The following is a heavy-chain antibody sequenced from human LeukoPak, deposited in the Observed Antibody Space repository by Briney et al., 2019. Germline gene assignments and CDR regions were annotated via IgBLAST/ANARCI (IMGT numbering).Heavy chain of an antibody. V-gene: IGHV3-23*01. J-gene: IGHJ4*02. CDR2: ISGSGGST. Sequence: GGSLRLSCAASGFTFSSYGMSWVRQAPGKGLEWVSAISGSGGSTYYADSVKGRFTISRDNSKNTLYLQMNSLRAEDTAVYYCAKGRDYYDSSGNIDYWGQGTLVTVSS. CDR1: GFTFSSYG. D-gene: IGHD3-22*01. CDR3: AKGRDYYDSSGNIDY.